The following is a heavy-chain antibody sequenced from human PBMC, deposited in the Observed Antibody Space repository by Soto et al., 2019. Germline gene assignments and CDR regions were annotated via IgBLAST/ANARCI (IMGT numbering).Heavy chain of an antibody. CDR2: IIPILGIA. V-gene: IGHV1-69*02. Sequence: GASVKVSCKASGGTFSSYTISWVRPAPGQGLEWMGRIIPILGIANYAQKFQGRVTITADKSTSAAYMELSSLRSEDTAVYYCAMEYCSSTSCYRDYWGQGTLVTSPQ. CDR3: AMEYCSSTSCYRDY. J-gene: IGHJ4*02. CDR1: GGTFSSYT. D-gene: IGHD2-2*02.